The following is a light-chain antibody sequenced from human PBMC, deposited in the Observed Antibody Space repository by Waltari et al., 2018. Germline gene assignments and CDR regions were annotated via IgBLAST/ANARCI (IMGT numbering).Light chain of an antibody. J-gene: IGKJ4*01. CDR2: DAS. CDR1: RSVSTQ. Sequence: ETVLTQSPATLSLSPGESATLSCRASRSVSTQLAWYQQKPGQAPRLLIYDASNRASDIPDRFSGSGSGTDFTLTISSLEPEDFAVYYCQQRSNWPPELTFGGGTKVEIK. CDR3: QQRSNWPPELT. V-gene: IGKV3-11*01.